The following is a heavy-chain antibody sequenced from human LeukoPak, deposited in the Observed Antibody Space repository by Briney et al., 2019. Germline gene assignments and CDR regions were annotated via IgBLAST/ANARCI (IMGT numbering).Heavy chain of an antibody. CDR2: IYYSGST. J-gene: IGHJ4*02. CDR3: ARGYPWGDYYDSSGYYFFDY. V-gene: IGHV4-59*01. D-gene: IGHD3-22*01. Sequence: SETLSLTCTVSGGSISSYYWSWIRQPPGKGLEWIGYIYYSGSTNYNPSLTSRVTISVDTSKNQFSLKLSSVTAADTAVYYCARGYPWGDYYDSSGYYFFDYWGQGTLVTVSS. CDR1: GGSISSYY.